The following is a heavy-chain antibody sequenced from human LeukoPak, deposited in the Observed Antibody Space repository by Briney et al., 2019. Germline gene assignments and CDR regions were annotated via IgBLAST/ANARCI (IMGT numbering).Heavy chain of an antibody. V-gene: IGHV3-74*01. CDR1: GFAFSTYW. CDR2: VTSDGNNA. Sequence: PGGSLRLSCAASGFAFSTYWMHRVRQAPGKGLVWVSRVTSDGNNAHYADSVKGRFTISRDNAKNSLYLEMNSLRADDTAVYYCATWIGMIPYWGQGTLVTVSS. J-gene: IGHJ4*02. CDR3: ATWIGMIPY. D-gene: IGHD3-16*01.